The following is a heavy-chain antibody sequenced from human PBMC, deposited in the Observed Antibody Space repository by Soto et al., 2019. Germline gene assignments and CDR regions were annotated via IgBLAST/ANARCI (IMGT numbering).Heavy chain of an antibody. D-gene: IGHD1-1*01. CDR3: ATSPTSCKNEAVSDI. CDR2: IYYSEST. J-gene: IGHJ3*02. Sequence: HSGKGLEWIGYIYYSESTYYNPSLKSRVTISVDTSKNQFSLNRSSVTAADTAVYYCATSPTSCKNEAVSDIWRNGTTVT. V-gene: IGHV4-31*02.